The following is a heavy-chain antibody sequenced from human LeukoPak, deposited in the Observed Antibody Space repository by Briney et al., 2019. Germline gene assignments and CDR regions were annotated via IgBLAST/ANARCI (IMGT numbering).Heavy chain of an antibody. J-gene: IGHJ5*02. V-gene: IGHV4-31*03. CDR1: GGSISSGGYY. Sequence: PSETLSLTCTVSGGSISSGGYYWSWIRQHPGKGLEWIGYIYYSGSTYYNPSLKSRVTISVDTSKNQFSLKLSSVTAADTAVYYCARDRGRVVPAAIFWFDPWGQGTLVTVSS. D-gene: IGHD2-2*02. CDR2: IYYSGST. CDR3: ARDRGRVVPAAIFWFDP.